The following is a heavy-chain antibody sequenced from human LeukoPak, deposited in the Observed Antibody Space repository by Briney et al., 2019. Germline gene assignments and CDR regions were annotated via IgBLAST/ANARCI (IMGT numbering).Heavy chain of an antibody. CDR2: ISNSGGRT. V-gene: IGHV3-23*01. D-gene: IGHD3-22*01. CDR1: GITVSNYG. J-gene: IGHJ4*02. CDR3: AKRGVVIRVILVGFHREAYYFDS. Sequence: GGSLRLSCAVSGITVSNYGMAWVRQAPGKGLEWVAGISNSGGRTNYADSVKGRFTISRDNPKNTLYLQMSSLRAEDTAVYFCAKRGVVIRVILVGFHREAYYFDSWGQGALVTVSS.